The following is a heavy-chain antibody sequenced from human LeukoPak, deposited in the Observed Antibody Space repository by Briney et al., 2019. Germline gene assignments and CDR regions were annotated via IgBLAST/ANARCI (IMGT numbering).Heavy chain of an antibody. CDR2: IYYSGST. V-gene: IGHV4-39*07. D-gene: IGHD4-17*01. J-gene: IGHJ2*01. CDR3: ARDSRLYGVKGNLWYFDL. Sequence: KPSETLSLTCTVSGGSISSSSYFWGWIRQPPGKGLEWIGSIYYSGSTYYNPSVKSRVTMSLDKSKNQFSLKLSSVTAADTAVYYCARDSRLYGVKGNLWYFDLWGRGTLVTVS. CDR1: GGSISSSSYF.